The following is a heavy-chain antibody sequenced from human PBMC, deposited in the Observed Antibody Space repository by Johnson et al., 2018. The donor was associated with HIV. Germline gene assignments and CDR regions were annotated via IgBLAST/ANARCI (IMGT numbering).Heavy chain of an antibody. J-gene: IGHJ3*02. CDR2: ISSDGRAK. CDR1: GLSFSNFG. Sequence: QVQLVESGGGVVQPGKSLTLSCVGSGLSFSNFGIHWVRQAPGKGPEWVAVISSDGRAKYYADSVTGPFTISRDNSKNTLYLQLNTLRAADTAVYYCARDWDAYGAFDIWGQGTMVTVSS. CDR3: ARDWDAYGAFDI. D-gene: IGHD1-26*01. V-gene: IGHV3-30*03.